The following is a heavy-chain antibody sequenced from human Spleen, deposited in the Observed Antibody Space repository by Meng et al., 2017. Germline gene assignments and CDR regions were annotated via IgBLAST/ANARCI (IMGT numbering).Heavy chain of an antibody. CDR3: ARDEDISAAGYLLGDF. D-gene: IGHD6-13*01. Sequence: VQQVESGAEVKKPGASVKISCKPSGYNFPDYDIHWVRRAPGQGLEWMGRIDPKSDNTHYAQKFQGRVTMTRDTSISIAYMELSGLRSDDTAVYYCARDEDISAAGYLLGDFWGQGTLVTVSS. V-gene: IGHV1-2*06. CDR2: IDPKSDNT. J-gene: IGHJ4*02. CDR1: GYNFPDYD.